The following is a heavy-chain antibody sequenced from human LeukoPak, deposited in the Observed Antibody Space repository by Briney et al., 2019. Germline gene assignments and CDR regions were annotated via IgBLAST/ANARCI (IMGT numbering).Heavy chain of an antibody. CDR1: GYSFTSYN. CDR2: IKPSGGNT. CDR3: ARVRDGYNDAYDN. J-gene: IGHJ3*02. D-gene: IGHD5-24*01. V-gene: IGHV1-46*01. Sequence: ASVKVSCKTSGYSFTSYNLHWVRQAPGQRLEWMGIIKPSGGNTNYAQKFQGRVTMTRDTSTSTVYMELSSLKSEDTAVYYCARVRDGYNDAYDNWGQGTMVTVSS.